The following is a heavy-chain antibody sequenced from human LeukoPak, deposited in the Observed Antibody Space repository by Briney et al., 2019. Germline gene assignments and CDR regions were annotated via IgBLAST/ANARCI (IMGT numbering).Heavy chain of an antibody. Sequence: GGSLRLSCAASGFTFSTYAMHWVRQAPGKGLEWVAAISYDGSNTYNADSVKGRFTISRDNSKNTLYLQMNSLRVEDTAVYYCAKELSGAGYWGQGTLVTVSS. D-gene: IGHD2-15*01. CDR1: GFTFSTYA. J-gene: IGHJ4*02. V-gene: IGHV3-30*04. CDR3: AKELSGAGY. CDR2: ISYDGSNT.